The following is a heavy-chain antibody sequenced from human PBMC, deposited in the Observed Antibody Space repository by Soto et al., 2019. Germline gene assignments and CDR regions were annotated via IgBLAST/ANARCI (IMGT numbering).Heavy chain of an antibody. CDR2: ISYDGSNK. CDR3: AKVSSHYYFDY. J-gene: IGHJ4*02. V-gene: IGHV3-30*18. CDR1: GFTFSSYG. D-gene: IGHD6-13*01. Sequence: GGSLRLSCAACGFTFSSYGMHWVRQAPGKGLEWVAVISYDGSNKYYADSVKGRFTISRDNSKNTLYLQMNSLRAEDTAVYYCAKVSSHYYFDYWGQGTLVTVSS.